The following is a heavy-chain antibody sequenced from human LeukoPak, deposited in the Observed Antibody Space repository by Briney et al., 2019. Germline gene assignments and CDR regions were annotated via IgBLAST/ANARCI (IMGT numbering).Heavy chain of an antibody. Sequence: GGSLRLSCAASGFTFSSYEMNWVSQAPGKGLEWVSYISSSGSTIYYADSVKGRFTISRDNAKNSLYLQMNSLRAEDTAVYYCARSRIAVAANDAFDIWGQGTMVTVSS. V-gene: IGHV3-48*03. CDR3: ARSRIAVAANDAFDI. CDR1: GFTFSSYE. J-gene: IGHJ3*02. CDR2: ISSSGSTI. D-gene: IGHD6-19*01.